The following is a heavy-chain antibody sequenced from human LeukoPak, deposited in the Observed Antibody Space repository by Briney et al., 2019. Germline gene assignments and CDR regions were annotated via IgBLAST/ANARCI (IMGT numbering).Heavy chain of an antibody. D-gene: IGHD3-10*01. CDR3: ARSIRITMVRGVIIKGTYFDY. V-gene: IGHV4-39*07. CDR2: IYYSGST. J-gene: IGHJ4*02. Sequence: SETLSLTCTVSGGSISSSSYYWGWIRQPPGKGLEWIGSIYYSGSTYYNPSLKSRVTISVDTSKNQFSLKLSSVTAADTAVYYCARSIRITMVRGVIIKGTYFDYWGQGTLVTVSS. CDR1: GGSISSSSYY.